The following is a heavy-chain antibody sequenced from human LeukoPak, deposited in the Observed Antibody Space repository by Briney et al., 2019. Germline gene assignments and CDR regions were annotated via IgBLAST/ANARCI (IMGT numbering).Heavy chain of an antibody. CDR2: INSDGSWT. Sequence: GGSLRLSCAASGNYWMHWVRQAPGKGLVWVSHINSDGSWTSHADSVKGRFTISKDNAKNTVYLQMNSLRAEDTAVYYCVSFYETYWGRGTLVTVSS. J-gene: IGHJ4*02. CDR3: VSFYETY. D-gene: IGHD2/OR15-2a*01. V-gene: IGHV3-74*01. CDR1: GNYW.